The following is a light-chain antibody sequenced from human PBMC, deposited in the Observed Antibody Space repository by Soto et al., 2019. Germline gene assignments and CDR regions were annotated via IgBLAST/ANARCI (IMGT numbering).Light chain of an antibody. Sequence: QSALTQPASVSGSPGQSITISCTGTSSDVGGYNYVSWYQQHPGKAPKLMIYDVSNRPSGVSNRFSDSNSGNTASLTISGPQAEDEAYYYCSSYTSSSPWVFGGGTKLTVL. V-gene: IGLV2-14*01. CDR1: SSDVGGYNY. CDR3: SSYTSSSPWV. J-gene: IGLJ3*02. CDR2: DVS.